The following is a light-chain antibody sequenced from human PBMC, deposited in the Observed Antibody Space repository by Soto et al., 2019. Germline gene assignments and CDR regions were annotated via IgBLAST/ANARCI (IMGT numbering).Light chain of an antibody. J-gene: IGLJ3*02. V-gene: IGLV2-14*01. CDR1: SSDVGGYNY. Sequence: QSALTQPASVSGSPGQSITISCTGTSSDVGGYNYVSWYQQHPGKPPKLMFYEVSNRPSGVANRFSGSKSGNTASLTSSGLHAEEEADYYCSSYTSSSTRVFGGGTKLTVL. CDR2: EVS. CDR3: SSYTSSSTRV.